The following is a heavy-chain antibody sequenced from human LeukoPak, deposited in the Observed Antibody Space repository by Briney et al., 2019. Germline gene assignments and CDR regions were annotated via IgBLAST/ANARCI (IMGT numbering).Heavy chain of an antibody. V-gene: IGHV4-39*07. CDR2: IYYSGST. J-gene: IGHJ4*02. D-gene: IGHD5-18*01. CDR3: ARGAGYSYPWLGY. CDR1: GGSISSSSYY. Sequence: PSETLSLTCTVSGGSISSSSYYWGWIRQPPGKGLEWIGSIYYSGSTYYNPSLKSRVTISVDTSKNQFSLKLSSVTAADTAVYYCARGAGYSYPWLGYWGQGTLVTVSS.